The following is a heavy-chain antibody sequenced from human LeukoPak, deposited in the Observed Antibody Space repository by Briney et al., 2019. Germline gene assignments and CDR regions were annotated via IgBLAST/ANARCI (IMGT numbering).Heavy chain of an antibody. J-gene: IGHJ5*02. CDR3: ARGITGQSSWFDP. Sequence: SETLSLTCTVSGGSISSSSYYWGWIRQPPGKGLEWIGSIYYSGSTYYNPSLKSRVTISVDTSKNQFSLKLSSVTAADTAVYFCARGITGQSSWFDPWGQGTLVTVSS. V-gene: IGHV4-39*07. CDR1: GGSISSSSYY. D-gene: IGHD1-20*01. CDR2: IYYSGST.